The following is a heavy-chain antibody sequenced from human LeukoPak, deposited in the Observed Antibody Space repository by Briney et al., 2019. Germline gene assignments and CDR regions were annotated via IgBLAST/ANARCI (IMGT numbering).Heavy chain of an antibody. CDR1: GFTVSSSY. D-gene: IGHD3-3*01. J-gene: IGHJ5*02. V-gene: IGHV3-53*01. CDR2: IYAGDST. Sequence: GGSLRLSCAASGFTVSSSYICWVRQAPGKGLEWVSVIYAGDSTYYADSVKGRFIISRDNSKNTVYLQMDSLRAEDTAVYYCARSYTHYDFWSGYTYQNYFDPWGQGTLVTVSS. CDR3: ARSYTHYDFWSGYTYQNYFDP.